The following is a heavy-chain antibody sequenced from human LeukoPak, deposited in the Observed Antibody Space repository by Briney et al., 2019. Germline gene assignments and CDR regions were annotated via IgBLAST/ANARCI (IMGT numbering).Heavy chain of an antibody. CDR2: IIPILGIA. V-gene: IGHV1-69*04. D-gene: IGHD1-26*01. J-gene: IGHJ6*02. Sequence: ASVKVSCKASGGTFSSYAISWVRQAPGQGLEWMGRIIPILGIANYAQKFQGRVTITADKSTSTAYMELSSLRSEDTAVYYCARSPREWELHEPMDVWGQGTTVTVSS. CDR1: GGTFSSYA. CDR3: ARSPREWELHEPMDV.